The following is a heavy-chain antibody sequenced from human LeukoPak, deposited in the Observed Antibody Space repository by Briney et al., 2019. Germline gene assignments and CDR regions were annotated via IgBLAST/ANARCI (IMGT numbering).Heavy chain of an antibody. CDR2: INPNSGGT. J-gene: IGHJ5*02. D-gene: IGHD2-15*01. CDR3: ARGPNGGPCSSGSCYPRRDWFDP. Sequence: SVKVSCKASGYTFTGYYMHWVRQAPGQGLEWMGWINPNSGGTNYAQKFQGRVTMTRDTSISTAYMELSRLRSDDTAVYYCARGPNGGPCSSGSCYPRRDWFDPWGQGTLVTVSS. V-gene: IGHV1-2*02. CDR1: GYTFTGYY.